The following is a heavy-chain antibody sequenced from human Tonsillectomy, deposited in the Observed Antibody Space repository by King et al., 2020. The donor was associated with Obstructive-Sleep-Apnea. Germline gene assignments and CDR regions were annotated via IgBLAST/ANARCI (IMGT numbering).Heavy chain of an antibody. Sequence: QLQESGPGLVKPSQTLSLICTVTGGSIRGGGSFWSWIRQHPGKGLEWIGYISDSGSTYYNPSLKSRMTISLDTSKNKFSLNLASVTAADTAMYYCARRLTLAIAAWGQGTAVIVSS. CDR3: ARRLTLAIAA. D-gene: IGHD2-2*02. CDR2: ISDSGST. CDR1: GGSIRGGGSF. V-gene: IGHV4-31*03. J-gene: IGHJ6*02.